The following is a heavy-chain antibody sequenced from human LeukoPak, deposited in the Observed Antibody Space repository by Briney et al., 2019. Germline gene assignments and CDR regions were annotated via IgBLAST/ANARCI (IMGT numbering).Heavy chain of an antibody. D-gene: IGHD2-2*02. CDR3: ARGYYEVVQAAIGGWFDP. CDR2: INHSGST. Sequence: KPSETLSLTCAVYGGSFSGYYWSWIRQPPGKGMEWIGEINHSGSTNYNPSLKSRVTISVDTSKNQFSLKLSSVTAADTAVYYCARGYYEVVQAAIGGWFDPWGQGTLVTVSS. V-gene: IGHV4-34*01. J-gene: IGHJ5*02. CDR1: GGSFSGYY.